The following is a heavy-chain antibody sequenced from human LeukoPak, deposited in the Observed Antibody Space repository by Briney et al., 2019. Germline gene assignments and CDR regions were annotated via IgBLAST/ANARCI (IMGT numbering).Heavy chain of an antibody. J-gene: IGHJ4*02. D-gene: IGHD1-14*01. V-gene: IGHV3-74*01. CDR1: GFTFSSNW. Sequence: PGGSLRLSCAASGFTFSSNWMHWVRQGPGKGLVWVSRINPDGSRTDYAESVKGRFTISRDNAKNTLSLEMNSLGAEDTAVYYCSRDFNGRNDFWGQGTLVTVSS. CDR2: INPDGSRT. CDR3: SRDFNGRNDF.